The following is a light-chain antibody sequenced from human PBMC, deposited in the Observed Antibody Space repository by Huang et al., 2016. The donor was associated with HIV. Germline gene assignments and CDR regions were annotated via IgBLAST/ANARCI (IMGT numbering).Light chain of an antibody. CDR2: GAS. V-gene: IGKV3-15*01. CDR3: QQYNDWPIT. CDR1: QIVSSN. J-gene: IGKJ4*01. Sequence: EIVMTQSPATLSVSPGERATLSCRASQIVSSNLAWYQQKPGQAPRLIIYGASSRATGIPARFSCSGSGTEFTLTISSLQSEDFAVYYCQQYNDWPITFGGGTKVEIK.